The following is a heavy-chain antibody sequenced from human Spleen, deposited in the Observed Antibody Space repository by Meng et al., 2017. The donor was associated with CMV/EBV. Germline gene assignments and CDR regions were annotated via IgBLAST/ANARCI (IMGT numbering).Heavy chain of an antibody. D-gene: IGHD5-12*01. J-gene: IGHJ4*02. CDR3: ARDQGKYSGYDFLWAAIFFDY. CDR1: G. CDR2: ISCNSNNT. Sequence: GISWVRQAPGQGLEWMGCISCNSNNTNYAQRFQARLPLPHPTSTSTAYMELRSLRSDDTAMYYCARDQGKYSGYDFLWAAIFFDYWGQGALVTVSS. V-gene: IGHV1-18*01.